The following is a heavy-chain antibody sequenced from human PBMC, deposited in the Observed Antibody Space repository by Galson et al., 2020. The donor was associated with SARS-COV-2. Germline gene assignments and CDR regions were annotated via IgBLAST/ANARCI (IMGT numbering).Heavy chain of an antibody. D-gene: IGHD2-2*01. J-gene: IGHJ4*02. Sequence: TGGSLRLSCVASGFSLSSYSMNWVRQAPGKGLEWVAFISTGSSTIFYADSVKGRFTISRDNAKNSLYLRMNSLGDEDTAMYYCARDRDTRYYFDYWGLGTLVTVSS. CDR3: ARDRDTRYYFDY. CDR2: ISTGSSTI. CDR1: GFSLSSYS. V-gene: IGHV3-48*02.